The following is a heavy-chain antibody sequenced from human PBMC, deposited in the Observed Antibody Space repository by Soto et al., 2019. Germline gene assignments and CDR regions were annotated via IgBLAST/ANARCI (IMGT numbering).Heavy chain of an antibody. CDR1: GFTFSSYG. D-gene: IGHD5-12*01. CDR2: ISYDGSNK. CDR3: AKDRVIWYSGYVFDY. J-gene: IGHJ4*02. Sequence: PGGSLRLSCAASGFTFSSYGMHWVRQAPGKGLEWVAVISYDGSNKYYADSVKGRFTISRDNSKNTLYLQMNSLRAEDTAVYYCAKDRVIWYSGYVFDYWGQGTLVTVSS. V-gene: IGHV3-30*18.